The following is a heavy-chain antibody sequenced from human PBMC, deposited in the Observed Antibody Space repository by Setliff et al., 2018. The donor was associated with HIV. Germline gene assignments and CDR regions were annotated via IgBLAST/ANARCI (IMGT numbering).Heavy chain of an antibody. CDR3: ARGSYYYDRLRF. Sequence: SETLSLTCTVSGGSISSGGYYWSWIRQQPGKGLEWIGYIYYSGSTYYNPSLKSRVTISVDTSKNQFSLKLSSVTAADTAVYYCARGSYYYDRLRFWGQGTLVTVSS. J-gene: IGHJ4*02. CDR2: IYYSGST. V-gene: IGHV4-31*03. D-gene: IGHD3-22*01. CDR1: GGSISSGGYY.